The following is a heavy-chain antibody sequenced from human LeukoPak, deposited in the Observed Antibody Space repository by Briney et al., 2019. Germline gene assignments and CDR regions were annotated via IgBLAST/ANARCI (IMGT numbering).Heavy chain of an antibody. J-gene: IGHJ5*02. CDR1: GGSFSGYY. D-gene: IGHD6-13*01. CDR2: INHSGST. Sequence: SETLSLTCAVYGGSFSGYYWSWIRQPPGKGLEWIGEINHSGSTNYNPSLKSRVTISVDTSKNQFSLKLSSVTVADTAVYYCARAVRLGIAAAGTGFDPWGQGTLVTVSS. CDR3: ARAVRLGIAAAGTGFDP. V-gene: IGHV4-34*01.